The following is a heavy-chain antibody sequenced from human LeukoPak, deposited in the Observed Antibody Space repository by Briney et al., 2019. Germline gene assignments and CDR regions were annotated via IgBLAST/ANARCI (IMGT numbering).Heavy chain of an antibody. D-gene: IGHD5-18*01. Sequence: GGSLRLSCAASGFTFSSYAMSWVRQAPGKGLEWVSAISGSGGSTYYADSVKGRFTISRDNSKNTLYLQMNSLRAEDTAVYYCAKEGNTAMVKFSWFDPWGQGTLVTVSS. V-gene: IGHV3-23*01. CDR3: AKEGNTAMVKFSWFDP. J-gene: IGHJ5*02. CDR1: GFTFSSYA. CDR2: ISGSGGST.